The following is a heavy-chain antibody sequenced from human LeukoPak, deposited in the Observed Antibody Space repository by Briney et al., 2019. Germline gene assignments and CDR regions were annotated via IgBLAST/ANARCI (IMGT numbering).Heavy chain of an antibody. J-gene: IGHJ4*02. Sequence: SETLSLTCAVSGYSISSGYYWGWIRQPPGKGPEWIGSIFRSGSTHYHPSLKSRVTISVDTSKNQFSLKLSSVTAADTAVYYCARHAYCSGGSCPDFWGQGTLVTVSS. CDR2: IFRSGST. D-gene: IGHD2-15*01. V-gene: IGHV4-38-2*01. CDR1: GYSISSGYY. CDR3: ARHAYCSGGSCPDF.